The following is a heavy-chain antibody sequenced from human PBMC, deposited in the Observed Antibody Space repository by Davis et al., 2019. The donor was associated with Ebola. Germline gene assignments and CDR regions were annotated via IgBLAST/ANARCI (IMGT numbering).Heavy chain of an antibody. CDR3: AAVGAIDI. V-gene: IGHV4-30-2*03. Sequence: SETLSLTCGVSGGSVSSGGYSWSWIRQPPGKGLEWIGSIYYSGSTYYNPSLKSRVTISVDTSKNQFSLKLSSVTAADTAVYYCAAVGAIDIWGQGTMVTVSS. CDR1: GGSVSSGGYS. D-gene: IGHD6-19*01. J-gene: IGHJ3*02. CDR2: IYYSGST.